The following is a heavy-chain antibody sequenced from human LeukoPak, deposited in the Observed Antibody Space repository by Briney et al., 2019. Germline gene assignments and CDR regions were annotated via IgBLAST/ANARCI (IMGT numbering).Heavy chain of an antibody. D-gene: IGHD5-24*01. CDR2: INPDVSVR. CDR3: VRDVWGDRDGFFDF. CDR1: GFTFTHYW. V-gene: IGHV3-7*01. Sequence: GGSLRLSCAASGFTFTHYWMSWVRQAPGKGLEWVANINPDVSVRYYVDSVKGRFTISRDNAKNTLYLQMNSLRAEDTAVYYCVRDVWGDRDGFFDFWGQGTLVTVSS. J-gene: IGHJ4*02.